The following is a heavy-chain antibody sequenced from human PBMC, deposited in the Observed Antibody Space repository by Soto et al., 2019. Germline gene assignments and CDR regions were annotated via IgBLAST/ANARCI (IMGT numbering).Heavy chain of an antibody. CDR2: IYYSGST. CDR3: ARHVNVLMVYAIYNWFDP. CDR1: GGSISSSSYY. V-gene: IGHV4-39*01. Sequence: SETLSLTCTVSGGSISSSSYYWGWIRQPPGKGLEWIGSIYYSGSTYYNPSLKSRVTISVDTSKNQFSLKLSSVTAADTAVYYCARHVNVLMVYAIYNWFDPWGQGTLVTVSS. D-gene: IGHD2-8*01. J-gene: IGHJ5*02.